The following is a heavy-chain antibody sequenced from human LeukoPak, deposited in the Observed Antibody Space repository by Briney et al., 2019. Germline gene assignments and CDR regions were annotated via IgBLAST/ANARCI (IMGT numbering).Heavy chain of an antibody. CDR2: ISSSSSYI. V-gene: IGHV3-21*01. D-gene: IGHD3-22*01. CDR1: GFTFSSYS. J-gene: IGHJ4*02. Sequence: GGSLRLSCAASGFTFSSYSMNWVRQAPGKGLEWVPSISSSSSYIYYADSVKGRFTISRDNAKNSLYLQMNSLRAEDTAVYYCARDRALYDRSGYYYTEDDYWGQGTLVTVSS. CDR3: ARDRALYDRSGYYYTEDDY.